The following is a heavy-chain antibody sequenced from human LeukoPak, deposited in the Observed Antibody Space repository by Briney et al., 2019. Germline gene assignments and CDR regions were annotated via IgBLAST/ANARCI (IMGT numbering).Heavy chain of an antibody. CDR2: IVVGSGNT. D-gene: IGHD2-2*01. CDR3: AADLVVPAAGPIAAPPYFDY. CDR1: GFTFTSSA. Sequence: ASVKVSCKASGFTFTSSAVQWVRQARGQRLEWIGWIVVGSGNTNYAQKFQERVTITRDMSTSTAYMELSSLRSEDTAVYYCAADLVVPAAGPIAAPPYFDYWGQGTLVTVSS. J-gene: IGHJ4*02. V-gene: IGHV1-58*01.